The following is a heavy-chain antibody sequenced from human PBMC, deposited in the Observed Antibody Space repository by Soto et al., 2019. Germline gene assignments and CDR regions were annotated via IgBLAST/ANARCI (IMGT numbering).Heavy chain of an antibody. CDR1: GYPFSTYA. J-gene: IGHJ6*03. CDR2: ISAYNGNT. Sequence: ASVKVSCKASGYPFSTYAISWVRQAPGQGLEWMGWISAYNGNTDYAQKLQGRVSMTTDASTSTAYMELRSLRSDDTAVYYCARGCRMDFLSATSVTAAYYMDVWGMGTTVTVSS. CDR3: ARGCRMDFLSATSVTAAYYMDV. D-gene: IGHD3-3*01. V-gene: IGHV1-18*01.